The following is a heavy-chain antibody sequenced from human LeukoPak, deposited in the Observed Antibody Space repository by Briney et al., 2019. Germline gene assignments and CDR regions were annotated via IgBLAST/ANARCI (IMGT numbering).Heavy chain of an antibody. V-gene: IGHV1-69*04. Sequence: ASVKVSCKASGGTFSSYAISWVRQAPGQGLEWMGRIIPILGIAIYAQKFQGRVTMTEDTSTDTAYMELSSLRSEDTAVYYCATRDSSGYYGGSFDYWGQGTLVTVSS. D-gene: IGHD3-22*01. CDR3: ATRDSSGYYGGSFDY. CDR1: GGTFSSYA. CDR2: IIPILGIA. J-gene: IGHJ4*02.